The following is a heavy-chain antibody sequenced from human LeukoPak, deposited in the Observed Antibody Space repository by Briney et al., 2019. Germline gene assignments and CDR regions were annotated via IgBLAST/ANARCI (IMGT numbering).Heavy chain of an antibody. J-gene: IGHJ5*02. CDR2: IYYSGST. D-gene: IGHD3-3*01. CDR3: ARRVDYDFWSGYYTRSDWFDP. CDR1: GGSISSYY. Sequence: SETLSLTYTVSGGSISSYYWSWIRQPPGKGLEWIGYIYYSGSTNYNPSLKSRVTISVDTSKNQFSLKLSSVTAADTAVYYCARRVDYDFWSGYYTRSDWFDPWGQGTLVTVSS. V-gene: IGHV4-59*08.